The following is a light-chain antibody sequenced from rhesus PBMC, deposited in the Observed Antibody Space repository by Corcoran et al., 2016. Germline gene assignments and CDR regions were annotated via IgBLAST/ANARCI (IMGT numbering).Light chain of an antibody. CDR1: QSVSSS. CDR3: QQSSKWPLT. CDR2: DAS. V-gene: IGKV3-17*01. J-gene: IGKJ4*01. Sequence: EIVLTQSPATLSLSPGERATLSCRASQSVSSSLAWYQQKPGQAPRLLIYDASSRATDIPDRFSGRWSGTDFTLTISSLEPEDVGVYYCQQSSKWPLTFGGGTKVDFK.